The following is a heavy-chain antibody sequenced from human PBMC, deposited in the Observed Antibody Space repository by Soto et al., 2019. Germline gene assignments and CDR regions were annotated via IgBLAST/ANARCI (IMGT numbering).Heavy chain of an antibody. D-gene: IGHD2-21*01. Sequence: XVSLGLSCPTSGFPFSDYYMSWIRQAPGKGLEWLSHISPKSTYRNYADSVKGRFTISRDNTKSSLFLQMNSLGVEDTAVYYCVRGGGGGLFEHWGQGVLVTVSS. CDR3: VRGGGGGLFEH. V-gene: IGHV3-11*06. CDR1: GFPFSDYY. J-gene: IGHJ4*02. CDR2: ISPKSTYR.